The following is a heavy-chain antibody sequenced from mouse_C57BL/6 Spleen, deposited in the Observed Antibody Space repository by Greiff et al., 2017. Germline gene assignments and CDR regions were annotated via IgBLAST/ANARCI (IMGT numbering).Heavy chain of an antibody. CDR3: ARRWDYAWFAY. CDR1: GFTFSDYG. D-gene: IGHD2-4*01. J-gene: IGHJ3*01. Sequence: EVKLVESGGGLVKPGGSLKLSCAASGFTFSDYGMHWVRQAPEKGLEWVAYISSGSSTIYYADTVKGRFTISRDNAKTTLFLHMTSLRSEDTAMYYCARRWDYAWFAYWGQGTLVTVSA. CDR2: ISSGSSTI. V-gene: IGHV5-17*01.